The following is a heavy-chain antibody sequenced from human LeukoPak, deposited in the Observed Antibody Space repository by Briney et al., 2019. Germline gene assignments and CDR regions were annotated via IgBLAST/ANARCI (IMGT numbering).Heavy chain of an antibody. Sequence: GGSLRLSCAASGFTFSSYSMNWVRQAPGKGLEWVSAISGSGGSTYYADSVKGRFTISRDNSKNTLYLQMNSLRAEDTAVYYCAKERSFGVVINSWDYWGQGTLVTVSS. D-gene: IGHD3-3*02. CDR1: GFTFSSYS. J-gene: IGHJ4*02. V-gene: IGHV3-23*01. CDR2: ISGSGGST. CDR3: AKERSFGVVINSWDY.